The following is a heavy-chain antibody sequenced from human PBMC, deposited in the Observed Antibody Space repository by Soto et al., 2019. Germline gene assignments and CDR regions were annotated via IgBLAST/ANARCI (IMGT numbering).Heavy chain of an antibody. CDR1: GYTFTSYY. Sequence: ASVKVSCKASGYTFTSYYMHWVRQAPGQGLEWMGIINPSGGSTSYAQKFQGRVTMTRDTSTSTVYMELSSLRSEDTAVYYCARGGQTYYYDSSGYHLFDYWGHGTLVTVSS. D-gene: IGHD3-22*01. V-gene: IGHV1-46*01. CDR3: ARGGQTYYYDSSGYHLFDY. CDR2: INPSGGST. J-gene: IGHJ4*01.